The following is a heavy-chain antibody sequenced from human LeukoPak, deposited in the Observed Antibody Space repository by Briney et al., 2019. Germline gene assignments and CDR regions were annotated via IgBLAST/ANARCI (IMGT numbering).Heavy chain of an antibody. V-gene: IGHV4-59*01. CDR1: GGSLSPYY. J-gene: IGHJ4*02. D-gene: IGHD1-1*01. CDR2: ILYNGRTT. Sequence: SETLSLTCTVSGGSLSPYYWSWIRQAPGKGLQWIGYILYNGRTTNYNPSLKSRATILVDTSNNQFSLKLNSVTAADTAVYYCARVGDWNDLVYWGQGSLVTVSS. CDR3: ARVGDWNDLVY.